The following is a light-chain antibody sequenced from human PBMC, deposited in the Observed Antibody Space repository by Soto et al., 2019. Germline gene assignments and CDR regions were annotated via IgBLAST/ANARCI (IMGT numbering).Light chain of an antibody. V-gene: IGKV1-39*01. CDR2: TAS. Sequence: DIQMTQSPSSLSASVGDRVTITCRASQNINSYLNWYQQKPGQSPRLLIYTASILQTGVPSGFRGSGSGTDFTLTISSLQTEDSATYYCQQTQSFPLTFGGGTKVEIK. J-gene: IGKJ4*01. CDR1: QNINSY. CDR3: QQTQSFPLT.